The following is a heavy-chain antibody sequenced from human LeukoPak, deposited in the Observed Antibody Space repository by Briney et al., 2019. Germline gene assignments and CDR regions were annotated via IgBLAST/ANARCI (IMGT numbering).Heavy chain of an antibody. V-gene: IGHV4-34*01. J-gene: IGHJ4*02. CDR1: GGSFSGYY. Sequence: SETLSLTCAVYGGSFSGYYWSWIRQPPGNGLEWIGEINHSGSTNYNPSLKSRVTISVDTSKNQFSLKLSSVTAADTAVYYCARDGNYYGSGDDYWGQGTLVTVSS. CDR3: ARDGNYYGSGDDY. CDR2: INHSGST. D-gene: IGHD3-10*01.